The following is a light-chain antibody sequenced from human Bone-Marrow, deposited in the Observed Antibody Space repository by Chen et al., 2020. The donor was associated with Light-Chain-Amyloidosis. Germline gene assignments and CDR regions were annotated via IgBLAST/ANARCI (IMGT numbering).Light chain of an antibody. CDR3: CSYAITVNFFWV. CDR2: EVN. J-gene: IGLJ3*02. V-gene: IGLV2-23*02. Sequence: QSALTQPASVSGSPGQSITISCTGTSSDIGGYDLISWYQRHPGKAPKLIIYEVNQRPSGVSYRFSGSKSGTTASLTISGLQAEDEADYFCCSYAITVNFFWVFGGGTKVTVL. CDR1: SSDIGGYDL.